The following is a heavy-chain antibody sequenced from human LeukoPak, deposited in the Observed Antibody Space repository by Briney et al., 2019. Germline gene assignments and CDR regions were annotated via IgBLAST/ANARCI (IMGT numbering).Heavy chain of an antibody. Sequence: SETLSLTCAVYGGSFSGYYWSWIRQPPGKGLEWIGEIKHSGSTNYNPSLKSRVTISVDTSKNQFSLKLSSVTAADTAVYYCARGDVVTSSPLFDYWGQGTLVTVSS. CDR1: GGSFSGYY. CDR2: IKHSGST. J-gene: IGHJ4*02. D-gene: IGHD4-17*01. V-gene: IGHV4-34*01. CDR3: ARGDVVTSSPLFDY.